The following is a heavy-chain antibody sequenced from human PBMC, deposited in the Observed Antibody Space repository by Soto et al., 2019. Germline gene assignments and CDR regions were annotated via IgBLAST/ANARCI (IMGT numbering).Heavy chain of an antibody. CDR3: ARGLILWFGELSRRGGYYYYMDV. D-gene: IGHD3-10*01. CDR2: INDSGDI. Sequence: QVQLQQWGAGLLKPSETLSLTCAVYGGSFSGYQWSWIRQTPVKGLEWIGGINDSGDINYNPSLKSRVTSLVDSPKKQISLRLSSVTAADTAVYYCARGLILWFGELSRRGGYYYYMDVWGKGTTVTVSS. J-gene: IGHJ6*03. CDR1: GGSFSGYQ. V-gene: IGHV4-34*01.